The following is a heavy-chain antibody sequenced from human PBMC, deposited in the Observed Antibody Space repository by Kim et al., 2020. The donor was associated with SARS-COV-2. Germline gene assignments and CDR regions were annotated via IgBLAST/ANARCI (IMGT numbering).Heavy chain of an antibody. V-gene: IGHV3-48*02. Sequence: GGSLRLSCAASGFTFSSYSMNWVRQAPGKGLEWVSYISSSSSTIYYADSVKGRFTISRDNAKNSLYLQMNSLRDEDTAVYYCARGLGYGPSPPGDYWGQGTLVTVSS. CDR2: ISSSSSTI. D-gene: IGHD5-18*01. CDR3: ARGLGYGPSPPGDY. J-gene: IGHJ4*02. CDR1: GFTFSSYS.